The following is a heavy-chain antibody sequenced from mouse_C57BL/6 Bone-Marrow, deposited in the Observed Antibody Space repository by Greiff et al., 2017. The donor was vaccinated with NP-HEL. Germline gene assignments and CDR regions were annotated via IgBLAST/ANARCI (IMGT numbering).Heavy chain of an antibody. J-gene: IGHJ4*01. CDR3: ARRAYYSNDVYAMDY. CDR2: INPNYGTT. CDR1: GYSFTDYN. D-gene: IGHD2-12*01. V-gene: IGHV1-39*01. Sequence: EVQLQQSGPELVKPGASVKISCKASGYSFTDYNMNWVKQSNGKSLEWIGVINPNYGTTRYNQKFKGKATLTVDQSSSTAYMQLNSLTSEDSAVYYCARRAYYSNDVYAMDYWGQGTSVTVSS.